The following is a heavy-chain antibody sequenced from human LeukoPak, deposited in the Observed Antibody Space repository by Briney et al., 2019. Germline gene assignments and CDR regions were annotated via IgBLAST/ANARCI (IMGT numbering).Heavy chain of an antibody. D-gene: IGHD6-6*01. CDR3: ARDSRSGYYYGMDV. CDR2: IYSGGST. J-gene: IGHJ6*02. CDR1: GFTVSSNY. V-gene: IGHV3-66*02. Sequence: GGSLRLSCAASGFTVSSNYMSWVRQAPGKGLEWVSVIYSGGSTYYADSVKGRFTISRDNSKNALCLQMNSLRAEDTAVYYCARDSRSGYYYGMDVWGQGTTVTVSS.